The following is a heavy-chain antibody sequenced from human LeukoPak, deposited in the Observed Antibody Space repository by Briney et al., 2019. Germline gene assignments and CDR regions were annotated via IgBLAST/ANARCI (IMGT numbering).Heavy chain of an antibody. D-gene: IGHD1-26*01. Sequence: ASVKVSCKASGYTFTGYYMHWVRQAPGQGLEWMGWINPNSGGTNYAQKFQGRVTMTRDTSISTAYMELSRLISDDTAVYYCARGAIVGATTFFFFDYWGQGTLVTVSS. J-gene: IGHJ4*02. CDR2: INPNSGGT. CDR3: ARGAIVGATTFFFFDY. CDR1: GYTFTGYY. V-gene: IGHV1-2*02.